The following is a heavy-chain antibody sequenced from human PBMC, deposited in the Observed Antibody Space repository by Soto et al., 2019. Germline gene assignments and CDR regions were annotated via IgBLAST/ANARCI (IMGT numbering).Heavy chain of an antibody. CDR1: GFTFSSYD. V-gene: IGHV3-30*18. CDR2: ISYDGSNK. Sequence: GGSLRLSCAASGFTFSSYDMHWVRQAPGKGLEWVAVISYDGSNKYYADSVKGRFTISRDNSKNTLYLQMNSLRAEDTAVYYCAKDGESSGGSWSAFDIWGQGTMVTVSS. CDR3: AKDGESSGGSWSAFDI. D-gene: IGHD2-15*01. J-gene: IGHJ3*02.